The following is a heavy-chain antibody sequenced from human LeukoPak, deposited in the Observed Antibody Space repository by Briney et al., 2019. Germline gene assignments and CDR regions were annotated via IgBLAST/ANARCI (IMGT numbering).Heavy chain of an antibody. CDR1: GVSKSIDY. V-gene: IGHV4-4*07. Sequence: SETLFLTCTGSGVSKSIDYWSWIRQPEGKGLEWIGRIYTSGSTNYNPSLKRRVTMSGDTSKHQLSLKLSSVTAADTAVYYCARDPYGSGSYFDYWGQGTLVTVSS. CDR2: IYTSGST. D-gene: IGHD3-10*01. CDR3: ARDPYGSGSYFDY. J-gene: IGHJ4*02.